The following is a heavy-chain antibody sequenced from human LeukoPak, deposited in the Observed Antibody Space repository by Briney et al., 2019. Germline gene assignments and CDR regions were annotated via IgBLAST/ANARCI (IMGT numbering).Heavy chain of an antibody. CDR1: GYTFTSYD. Sequence: GASVKVSCKASGYTFTSYDINWVRQATGQGLEWMGWMNPNSGNTGYAQKFQGRVTITRNTSISTAYMELSGLRSEDTAVYYCARGIAARRRGGYYYMDVWGKGTTVTVSS. CDR2: MNPNSGNT. J-gene: IGHJ6*03. CDR3: ARGIAARRRGGYYYMDV. V-gene: IGHV1-8*03. D-gene: IGHD6-6*01.